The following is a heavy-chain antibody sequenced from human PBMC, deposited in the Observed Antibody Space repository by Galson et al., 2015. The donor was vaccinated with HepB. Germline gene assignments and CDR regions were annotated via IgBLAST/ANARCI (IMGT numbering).Heavy chain of an antibody. D-gene: IGHD1-26*01. J-gene: IGHJ6*03. CDR1: GGSITSGGYY. CDR2: IYYSGST. CDR3: ARDNVFQGSSYYYYYMDV. Sequence: TLSLTCTVLGGSITSGGYYWTWIRQHPGKGLEWIGYIYYSGSTYYSPSLKSRVTISLDTSKNHFSLKLSSVTAADTAVYYCARDNVFQGSSYYYYYMDVWGKGTTVTVSS. V-gene: IGHV4-31*03.